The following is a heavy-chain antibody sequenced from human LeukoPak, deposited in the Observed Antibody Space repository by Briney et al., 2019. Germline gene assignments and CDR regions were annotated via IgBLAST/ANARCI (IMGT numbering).Heavy chain of an antibody. CDR3: AKVSGSLRESWFDP. D-gene: IGHD1-26*01. Sequence: ASVKVSCKASGYTFTGYYMHWVRQAPGQGLEWMGWINPNSGGTNYAQKLQGRVTMTTDTSTSTAYMELRSLRSDDTAVYYCAKVSGSLRESWFDPWGQGTLVTVSS. J-gene: IGHJ5*02. CDR1: GYTFTGYY. CDR2: INPNSGGT. V-gene: IGHV1-2*02.